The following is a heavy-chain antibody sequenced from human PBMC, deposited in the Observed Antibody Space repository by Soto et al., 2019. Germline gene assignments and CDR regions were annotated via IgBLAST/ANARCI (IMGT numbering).Heavy chain of an antibody. CDR2: ISDSGHST. CDR1: GFTFSGYA. V-gene: IGHV3-23*01. D-gene: IGHD3-22*01. CDR3: AKARPSGGYYYVEAFDV. Sequence: EVQLLEAGGGLVQPGGSLRLSCAASGFTFSGYAMGWVRQAPGKGLEWVSVISDSGHSTYYAESVKGRFTISRDNSMNTMYLQMNSLRAEDTAVYYCAKARPSGGYYYVEAFDVWGRGTMVTVSS. J-gene: IGHJ3*01.